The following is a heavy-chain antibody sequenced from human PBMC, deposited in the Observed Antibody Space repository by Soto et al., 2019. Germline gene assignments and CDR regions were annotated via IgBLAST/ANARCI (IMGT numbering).Heavy chain of an antibody. Sequence: QVQLQESGPGLVKPSQTLSLTCTVSGGSISRGDYYWNWIRQHPGKGLKWIGYMYYSGNTHYNPSFKRRVTISGDTSKNQFSLKLSSVTAADTAVYYCARGRTYCGGDCYPTVFDYWGQGTLVTVSS. V-gene: IGHV4-31*03. J-gene: IGHJ4*02. CDR2: MYYSGNT. D-gene: IGHD2-21*02. CDR1: GGSISRGDYY. CDR3: ARGRTYCGGDCYPTVFDY.